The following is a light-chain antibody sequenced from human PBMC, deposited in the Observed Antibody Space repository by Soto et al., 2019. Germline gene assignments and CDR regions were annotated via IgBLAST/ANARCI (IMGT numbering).Light chain of an antibody. CDR2: DAS. J-gene: IGKJ4*01. CDR1: QSVNTY. Sequence: VLTQSPATLSLSPGERATLSCRASQSVNTYLAWYQQSPGPAPRLLIYDASNSAAGIPARFSGSGSGTDFTLTISRVAPEAFAVYYSQHRQNSPPLTFGGGSVVEIK. V-gene: IGKV3-11*01. CDR3: QHRQNSPPLT.